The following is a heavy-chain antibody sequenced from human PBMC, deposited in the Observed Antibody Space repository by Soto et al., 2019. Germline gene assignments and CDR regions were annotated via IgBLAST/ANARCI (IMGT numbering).Heavy chain of an antibody. Sequence: QVQLQESGPGLVKPSETLSLTCSVSGVSISSYYWSWIRHPPGKGLEWIGNVFYPGSPSYNPSLESRVTLSLDTSKTQLSLTLDSVTAADTAVYYCARRPIVAADYYYMDVWGKGTTVIVSS. CDR1: GVSISSYY. J-gene: IGHJ6*03. CDR2: VFYPGSP. D-gene: IGHD6-13*01. V-gene: IGHV4-59*08. CDR3: ARRPIVAADYYYMDV.